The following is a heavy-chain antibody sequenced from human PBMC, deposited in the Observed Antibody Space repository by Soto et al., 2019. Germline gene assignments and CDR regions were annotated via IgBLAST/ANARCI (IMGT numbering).Heavy chain of an antibody. D-gene: IGHD3-22*01. Sequence: GGALRLSCAASGFTFSSYEMNWVRQAPGKGLEWISYISSSGSTTYYADSVKGRITISRDNAKNSLYLQMNSLRAEDTAVYYCARGVLYYNVRSGLDYWGQGTLVTVSS. CDR1: GFTFSSYE. V-gene: IGHV3-48*03. CDR3: ARGVLYYNVRSGLDY. CDR2: ISSSGSTT. J-gene: IGHJ4*02.